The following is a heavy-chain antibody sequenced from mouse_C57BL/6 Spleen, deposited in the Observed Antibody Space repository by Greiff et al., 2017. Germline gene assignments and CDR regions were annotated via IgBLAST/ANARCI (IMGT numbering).Heavy chain of an antibody. D-gene: IGHD2-14*01. V-gene: IGHV1-80*01. J-gene: IGHJ3*01. CDR1: GYAFSSYW. CDR2: IYPGDGDT. CDR3: ARPDLYDGGFAY. Sequence: VKLMESGAELVKPGASVKISCKASGYAFSSYWMNWVKQRPGKGLEWIGQIYPGDGDTNYNGKFKGKATLTADKSSSTAYMQLSSLTSEDSAVYFCARPDLYDGGFAYWGQGTLVTVSA.